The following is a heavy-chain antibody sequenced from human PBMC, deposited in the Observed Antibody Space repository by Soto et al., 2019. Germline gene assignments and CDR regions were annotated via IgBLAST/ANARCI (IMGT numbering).Heavy chain of an antibody. CDR3: ARGLRHPSAIGRFYYCYMDI. J-gene: IGHJ6*03. Sequence: QVQLVQSGGEVKKPGASVRISCRASGYTFTNHYIHWVRQAPGQGLEWMGIINPSVGSRSYARKYHGRGTMTNDSSTTSVYMDLSSLTSEDTAVYFCARGLRHPSAIGRFYYCYMDIWGTGTTVTVSS. CDR1: GYTFTNHY. V-gene: IGHV1-46*03. CDR2: INPSVGSR. D-gene: IGHD2-2*01.